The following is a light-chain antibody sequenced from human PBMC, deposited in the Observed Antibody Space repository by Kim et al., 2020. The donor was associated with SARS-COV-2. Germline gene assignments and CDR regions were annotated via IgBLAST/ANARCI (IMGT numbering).Light chain of an antibody. Sequence: DIQMTQSPSTLSASVGDRVNITCRASQSISTWLAWYQQKPGKAPKLLIYKASSLESGVPSRFSGSGSGTEFTLTISSLQPDDFATYYCQQYNSYSTFGQGTKLEI. CDR1: QSISTW. J-gene: IGKJ2*01. CDR2: KAS. V-gene: IGKV1-5*03. CDR3: QQYNSYST.